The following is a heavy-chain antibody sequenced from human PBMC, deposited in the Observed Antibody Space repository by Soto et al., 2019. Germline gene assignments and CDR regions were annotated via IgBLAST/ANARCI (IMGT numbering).Heavy chain of an antibody. CDR1: GYTFTSYA. J-gene: IGHJ4*02. V-gene: IGHV1-3*01. CDR3: ARAWVVVTAPDY. D-gene: IGHD2-21*02. CDR2: INAGNGNT. Sequence: ASVKVSCKDCGYTFTSYAMHWVRQAPGQRLEWMGWINAGNGNTKYSQKFQGRVTITRDTSASTAYMELSSLRSEDTAVYYCARAWVVVTAPDYWGQGTLVTVSS.